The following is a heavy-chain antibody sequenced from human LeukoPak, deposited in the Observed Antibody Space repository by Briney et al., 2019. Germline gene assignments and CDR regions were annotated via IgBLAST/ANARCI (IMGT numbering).Heavy chain of an antibody. CDR1: GGSFSGYY. J-gene: IGHJ6*02. CDR3: ARLRRYYDSRIFYGMDV. CDR2: INHSGST. V-gene: IGHV4-34*01. Sequence: SETLSLTCAVYGGSFSGYYWSWIRQPPGKGLEWIGEINHSGSTNYNPSLKSRVTISVDTSKNQFSLKLSSVTAADTAVYYCARLRRYYDSRIFYGMDVWGQGTTVTVSS. D-gene: IGHD3-22*01.